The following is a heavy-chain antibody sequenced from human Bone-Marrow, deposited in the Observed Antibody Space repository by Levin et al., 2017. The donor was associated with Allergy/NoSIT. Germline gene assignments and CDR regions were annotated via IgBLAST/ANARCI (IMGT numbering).Heavy chain of an antibody. V-gene: IGHV2-5*02. CDR3: ARRRGSDGSSYFDY. D-gene: IGHD2-15*01. CDR2: IYWDDDT. Sequence: ESGPTLVKPPQTLALTCSFSGFSLSTPGMGMGWIRQPPGKALEWLALIYWDDDTRYSPSLKSRLTITRDTSKTQVVLIMTNMDPVDTATYYCARRRGSDGSSYFDYWGKGTLVTVSS. J-gene: IGHJ4*02. CDR1: GFSLSTPGMG.